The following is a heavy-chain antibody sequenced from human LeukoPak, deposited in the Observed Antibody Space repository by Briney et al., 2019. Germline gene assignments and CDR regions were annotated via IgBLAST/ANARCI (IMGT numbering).Heavy chain of an antibody. CDR2: INHSGST. D-gene: IGHD3-10*01. V-gene: IGHV4-34*01. Sequence: SETLSLTCAVYGGSFSGYYWSWIRQPPGKGLEWIGEINHSGSTNYNPSLKSRVTISVDTSKNQSSLKLSSVTAADTAVYYCARANSYYGSGSYYRDIFDYWGQGTLVTVSS. CDR1: GGSFSGYY. J-gene: IGHJ4*02. CDR3: ARANSYYGSGSYYRDIFDY.